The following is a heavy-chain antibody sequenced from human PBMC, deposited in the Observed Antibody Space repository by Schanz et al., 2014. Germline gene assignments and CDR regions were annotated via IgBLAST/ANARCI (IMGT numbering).Heavy chain of an antibody. J-gene: IGHJ4*02. CDR1: GFTFSSYG. V-gene: IGHV3-48*01. CDR2: VSRSTPDI. D-gene: IGHD2-21*02. Sequence: VQLVESGGGVVQPGRSLRLSCAASGFTFSSYGMHWVRQAPGKGLEWVSYVSRSTPDIYYADSVKGRFTMSRDNAKNTVFLQMNSLRAEDTAVYYCVRERTNYGGNSYFFDHWGQGTLVTVSS. CDR3: VRERTNYGGNSYFFDH.